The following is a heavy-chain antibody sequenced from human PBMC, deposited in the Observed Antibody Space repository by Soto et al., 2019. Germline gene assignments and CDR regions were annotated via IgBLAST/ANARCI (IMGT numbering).Heavy chain of an antibody. Sequence: LGESLKISCKGSGYTFASYWISWVRQMPGKGLEWMGRIDPSDSYTNYSPSFQGHVTISADKSISTAYLQWSTLKASDTAMYYCTRHLSYYGGPNYWGQGTLVTVSS. CDR1: GYTFASYW. D-gene: IGHD2-21*01. CDR3: TRHLSYYGGPNY. V-gene: IGHV5-10-1*01. J-gene: IGHJ4*02. CDR2: IDPSDSYT.